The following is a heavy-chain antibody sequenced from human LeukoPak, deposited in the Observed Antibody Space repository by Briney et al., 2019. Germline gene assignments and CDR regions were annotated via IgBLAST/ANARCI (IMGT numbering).Heavy chain of an antibody. CDR3: ARSPGKQQLGTY. CDR1: GGSFSGYY. D-gene: IGHD6-13*01. V-gene: IGHV4-34*01. CDR2: INHSGST. Sequence: SETLSLTCAVYGGSFSGYYWSWIRQPPGKGLEWIGEINHSGSTNYNPSLKSRVTISVDTSKNQFSLKLSSVTAADTAVYYCARSPGKQQLGTYWGQGTLVTVSS. J-gene: IGHJ4*02.